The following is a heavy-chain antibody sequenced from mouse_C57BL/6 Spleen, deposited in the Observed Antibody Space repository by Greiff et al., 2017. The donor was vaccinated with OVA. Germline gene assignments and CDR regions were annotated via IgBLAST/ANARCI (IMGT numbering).Heavy chain of an antibody. J-gene: IGHJ3*01. CDR2: IDPSDSET. CDR3: AREYGYPFAY. Sequence: LQQPGAELVRPGSSVKLSCKASGYTFTSYWMHWVKQRPIQGLEWIGNIDPSDSETHYNQKFKDKATLTVDKSSSTAYMQLSSLTSEDSAVYYCAREYGYPFAYWGQGTLVTVSA. V-gene: IGHV1-52*01. D-gene: IGHD2-2*01. CDR1: GYTFTSYW.